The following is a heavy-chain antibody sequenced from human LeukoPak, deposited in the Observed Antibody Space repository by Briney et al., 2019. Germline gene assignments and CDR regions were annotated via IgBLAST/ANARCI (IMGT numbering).Heavy chain of an antibody. CDR2: FDPEDGET. Sequence: ASVKVSCKVSGYTLTELSMHWVRQAPGKGLEWMGGFDPEDGETIYAQKFQGRVTITADKSTSTAYMELSSLRSEDTAVYYCASEGSSGWKYYFDHWGQGTLVTVSS. CDR1: GYTLTELS. V-gene: IGHV1-24*01. J-gene: IGHJ4*02. D-gene: IGHD6-19*01. CDR3: ASEGSSGWKYYFDH.